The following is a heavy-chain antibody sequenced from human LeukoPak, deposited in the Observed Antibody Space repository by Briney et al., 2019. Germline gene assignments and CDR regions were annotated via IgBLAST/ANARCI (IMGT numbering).Heavy chain of an antibody. J-gene: IGHJ4*02. CDR2: ISAYNGNT. D-gene: IGHD1-26*01. CDR3: ARVMWETYYFDY. CDR1: GYTFTSYG. V-gene: IGHV1-18*01. Sequence: PGASVKVSCKASGYTFTSYGISWVRQAPGQGLEWMGWISAYNGNTNYAQKLQGRVTMTRDTSISTAYMELSRLRSDDTAVYYCARVMWETYYFDYWGQGTLVTVSS.